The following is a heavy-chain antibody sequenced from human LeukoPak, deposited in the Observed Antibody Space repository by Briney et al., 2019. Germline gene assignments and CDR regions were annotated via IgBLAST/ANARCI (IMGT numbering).Heavy chain of an antibody. CDR1: GFTFSSYG. CDR3: ARDLGSSSWYLDAFDI. CDR2: IWNDGSNK. V-gene: IGHV3-33*08. D-gene: IGHD6-13*01. Sequence: PGGSLRLSCAASGFTFSSYGMHWVRQAPGKGLEWVAVIWNDGSNKYYADSVKGRFTFSRDNSKNMLYLQMNSLRAEDTAVYYCARDLGSSSWYLDAFDIWGQGTMVTVSS. J-gene: IGHJ3*02.